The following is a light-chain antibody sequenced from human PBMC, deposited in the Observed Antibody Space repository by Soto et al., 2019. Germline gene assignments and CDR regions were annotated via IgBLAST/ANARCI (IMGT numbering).Light chain of an antibody. V-gene: IGLV2-14*01. J-gene: IGLJ2*01. CDR1: SSDIGTYIY. CDR2: EVG. CDR3: RSYTSSNSVV. Sequence: QSALTQPASVSGSPGQSITISCTGTSSDIGTYIYVSWYLQHPGKAPKLLIYEVGNRPSGVSNRFSGSKSGNTASLTISGLQAEDEADYYCRSYTSSNSVVFGGGTKLTV.